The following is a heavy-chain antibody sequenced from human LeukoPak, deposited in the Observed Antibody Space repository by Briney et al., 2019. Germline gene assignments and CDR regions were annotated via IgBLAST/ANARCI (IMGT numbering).Heavy chain of an antibody. J-gene: IGHJ6*03. Sequence: SETLSLTCTVYGGSFSGYYWSWLRQPPGKGLEWIGEIDHSGSTNYNPSLKSRVTMSVDTSKNQFSLQLSSVPAADTAVYYCARHKRVAVAGTYIYYYYMDVWGNGTTVTISS. CDR2: IDHSGST. CDR3: ARHKRVAVAGTYIYYYYMDV. V-gene: IGHV4-34*01. D-gene: IGHD6-19*01. CDR1: GGSFSGYY.